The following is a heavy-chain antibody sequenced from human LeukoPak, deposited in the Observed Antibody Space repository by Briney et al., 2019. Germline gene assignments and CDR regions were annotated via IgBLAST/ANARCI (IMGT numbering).Heavy chain of an antibody. D-gene: IGHD2-21*01. CDR3: AKAPVTSCRGAYCYPFDS. CDR1: GFTFSTYW. V-gene: IGHV3-74*01. Sequence: PGGSLRLSCAASGFTFSTYWMHWVRQDPRKGLVWVSRIKTDGSNTYYADSVKGRFTISRDNAKNTLYLQMNSLRAEDAAVYFCAKAPVTSCRGAYCYPFDSWGQGTLVTVSS. CDR2: IKTDGSNT. J-gene: IGHJ4*02.